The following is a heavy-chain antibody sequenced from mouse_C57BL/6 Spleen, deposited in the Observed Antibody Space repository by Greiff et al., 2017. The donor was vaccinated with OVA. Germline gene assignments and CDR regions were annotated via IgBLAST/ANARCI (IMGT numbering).Heavy chain of an antibody. D-gene: IGHD2-4*01. J-gene: IGHJ3*01. CDR1: GYTFTDYE. CDR2: IDPETGGT. Sequence: VQLQQSGAELVRPGASVTLSCKASGYTFTDYEMHWVKQTPVHGLEWIGAIDPETGGTAYNQKFKGKAILTADKSSSTAYMELRSLTSEDSAVYYCTRGRDYDWFAYWGQGTLVTVSA. CDR3: TRGRDYDWFAY. V-gene: IGHV1-15*01.